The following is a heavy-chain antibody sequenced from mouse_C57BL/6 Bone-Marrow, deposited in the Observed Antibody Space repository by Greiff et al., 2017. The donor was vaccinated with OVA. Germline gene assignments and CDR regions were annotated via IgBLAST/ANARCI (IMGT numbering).Heavy chain of an antibody. CDR3: ARSGSYVYYFAVDY. Sequence: QVTLKGSGPGILQPSQTLSLTCSFSGFSLSTSGMGVSWIRQPSGKGLEWLAQIYWGDDKRYNPFLKSRLTISKDTSRNQVFLKITSVDTADTATYYCARSGSYVYYFAVDYWGQGTSVTVSS. CDR2: IYWGDDK. D-gene: IGHD1-1*02. CDR1: GFSLSTSGMG. J-gene: IGHJ4*01. V-gene: IGHV8-12*01.